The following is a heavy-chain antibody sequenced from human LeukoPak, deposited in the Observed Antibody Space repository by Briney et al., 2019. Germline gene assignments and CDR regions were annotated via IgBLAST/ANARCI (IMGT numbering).Heavy chain of an antibody. CDR1: GGSISSYY. CDR3: ASARRYCSSTSCYYYFDY. J-gene: IGHJ4*02. V-gene: IGHV4-59*08. CDR2: IYYSGST. Sequence: SETLSLTCAVSGGSISSYYWSWIRQPPGKGLEWIGYIYYSGSTNYNPSLKSRVTISVDTSKNQFSLKLSSVTAADTAVYYCASARRYCSSTSCYYYFDYRGQGTLVTVSS. D-gene: IGHD2-2*01.